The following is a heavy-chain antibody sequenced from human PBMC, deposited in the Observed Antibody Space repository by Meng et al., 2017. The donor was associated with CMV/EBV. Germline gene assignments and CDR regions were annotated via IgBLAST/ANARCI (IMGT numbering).Heavy chain of an antibody. Sequence: SVNVSSTPSGYTFTSYYMHWVRQAPGQGLEWMGIINPSGGSTSYAQKFQGRVTMTRDTSTSTVYMELSSLRSEDTAVYYCARARITMVRGVIGYYYYGMDVWGQGTTVTVSS. V-gene: IGHV1-46*01. CDR3: ARARITMVRGVIGYYYYGMDV. CDR2: INPSGGST. D-gene: IGHD3-10*01. CDR1: GYTFTSYY. J-gene: IGHJ6*02.